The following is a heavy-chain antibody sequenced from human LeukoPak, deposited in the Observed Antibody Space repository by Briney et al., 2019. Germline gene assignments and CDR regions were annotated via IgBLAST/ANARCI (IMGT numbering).Heavy chain of an antibody. CDR2: IRSKTYGGTT. Sequence: GSLRLSCTASGFTFGDYAMNWFRQAPGKGLEWVGFIRSKTYGGTTYYAASVKGRFTISREDSKSIAYLQMNSLKTEDTAVYYCTSCYCSGGSCSEYFHHWGQGTLVTVSS. D-gene: IGHD2-15*01. V-gene: IGHV3-49*03. J-gene: IGHJ1*01. CDR1: GFTFGDYA. CDR3: TSCYCSGGSCSEYFHH.